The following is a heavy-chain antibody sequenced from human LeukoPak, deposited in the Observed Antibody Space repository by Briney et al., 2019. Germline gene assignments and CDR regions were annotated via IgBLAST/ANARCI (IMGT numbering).Heavy chain of an antibody. V-gene: IGHV4-59*08. J-gene: IGHJ4*02. Sequence: SETLSLTCTVSGGSVSSDYWTWIRQPPGKGLEWIGHLYDSGSTNYNPSLKSRVTISVDTSKNQFSLKLTSVTAADTAVYYYARRTFRSTYYFFDYWGQGALVTVSS. CDR3: ARRTFRSTYYFFDY. CDR1: GGSVSSDY. CDR2: LYDSGST. D-gene: IGHD3-16*01.